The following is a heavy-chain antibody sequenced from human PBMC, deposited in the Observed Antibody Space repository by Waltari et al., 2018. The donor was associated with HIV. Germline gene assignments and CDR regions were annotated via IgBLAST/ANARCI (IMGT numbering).Heavy chain of an antibody. J-gene: IGHJ4*02. CDR1: GGSFSGYY. V-gene: IGHV4-34*01. CDR2: INHSGST. D-gene: IGHD1-20*01. CDR3: ARGPRVDNSDY. Sequence: QVQLQQWGAGLLKPSETLSLTCAVYGGSFSGYYWSWIRQPPGKGLEWIGEINHSGSTNYNPSLKSRVTISVDTSKNQFSLKLSSVTAADTAVYYCARGPRVDNSDYWGQGTLVTVSS.